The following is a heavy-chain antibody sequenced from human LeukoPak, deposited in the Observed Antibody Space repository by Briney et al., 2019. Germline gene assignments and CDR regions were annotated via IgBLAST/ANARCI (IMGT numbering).Heavy chain of an antibody. CDR1: GVSISSGGHY. CDR2: IYYSGST. CDR3: ARESSSGYHYYFDY. J-gene: IGHJ4*02. Sequence: SETLSLTCTVSGVSISSGGHYWSWIRQHTGKGLEWIGYIYYSGSTYYNPSLKSRLTISVDTSKNQFSLKLSSVTAADMAMYYCARESSSGYHYYFDYWGQGTLVTVSS. V-gene: IGHV4-31*03. D-gene: IGHD3-22*01.